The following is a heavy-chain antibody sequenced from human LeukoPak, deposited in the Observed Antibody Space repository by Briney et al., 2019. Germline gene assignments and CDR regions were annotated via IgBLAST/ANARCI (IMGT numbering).Heavy chain of an antibody. CDR3: ARRGCRSTSCPVGGYYYYGMDV. V-gene: IGHV4-34*01. Sequence: SETLSLTCAVYGGSFSGYYWSWIRQPPGKGLEWIGEINHSGSTNYNPSLKSRVTISVDTSKNQFSLKLSSVTAADTAVYYCARRGCRSTSCPVGGYYYYGMDVWGKGTTVTVSS. J-gene: IGHJ6*04. D-gene: IGHD2-2*01. CDR1: GGSFSGYY. CDR2: INHSGST.